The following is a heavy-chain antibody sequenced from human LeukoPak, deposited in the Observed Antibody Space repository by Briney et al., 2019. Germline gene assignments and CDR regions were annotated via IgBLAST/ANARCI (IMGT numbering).Heavy chain of an antibody. Sequence: SETLSLTCTVSGGSISSGVYYWSWIRQHPGKGLEWIGYTYYSGKTYYNPSLGSRVTISVDTSKNQFSLKLSSVTAADTAVYYCASDPGIAVAGPPLDWGQGTLVTVSS. CDR3: ASDPGIAVAGPPLD. J-gene: IGHJ4*02. CDR1: GGSISSGVYY. D-gene: IGHD6-19*01. CDR2: TYYSGKT. V-gene: IGHV4-31*03.